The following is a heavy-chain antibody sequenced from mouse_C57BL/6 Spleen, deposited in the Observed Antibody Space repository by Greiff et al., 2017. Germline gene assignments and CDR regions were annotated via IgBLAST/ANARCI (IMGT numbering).Heavy chain of an antibody. CDR1: GFTFTDYY. Sequence: EVKVVESGGGLVQPGGSLSLSCAASGFTFTDYYMSWVRQPPGKALEWLGFIRNKANGYTTEYSASVKGRFTISRDNSQSILYRQMNALRAEDSATYYCARHSRDWDFDVWGTGTTVTVSS. CDR3: ARHSRDWDFDV. CDR2: IRNKANGYTT. D-gene: IGHD3-3*01. V-gene: IGHV7-3*01. J-gene: IGHJ1*03.